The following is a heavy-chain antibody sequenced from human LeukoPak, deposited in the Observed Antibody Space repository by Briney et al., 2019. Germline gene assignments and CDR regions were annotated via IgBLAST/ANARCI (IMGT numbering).Heavy chain of an antibody. J-gene: IGHJ6*03. V-gene: IGHV3-23*01. D-gene: IGHD3-10*01. CDR1: EFTFSTYG. CDR3: ARVYYGSGSLHYYYYYMDV. CDR2: ISGGGGST. Sequence: PGGSLRLSCAASEFTFSTYGMSWVRQAPGTGLEWVSAISGGGGSTYYADSVKGRFTISRDNSKNTLYLQMNSLRAEDTAVYYCARVYYGSGSLHYYYYYMDVWGKGTTVTISS.